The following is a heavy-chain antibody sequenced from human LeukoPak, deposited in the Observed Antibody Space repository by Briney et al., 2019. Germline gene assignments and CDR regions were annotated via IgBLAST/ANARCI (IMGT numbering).Heavy chain of an antibody. Sequence: QPGGSLRLSCAASGFTFSSYAMHWVRQAPGKGLEWVAVISYDGSNKYYADSVKGRFTISSDNSKNTLYLQMNSLRAEDTAVYYCARAINKVFDYWGQGTLVTVSS. J-gene: IGHJ4*02. V-gene: IGHV3-30-3*01. CDR1: GFTFSSYA. CDR2: ISYDGSNK. CDR3: ARAINKVFDY.